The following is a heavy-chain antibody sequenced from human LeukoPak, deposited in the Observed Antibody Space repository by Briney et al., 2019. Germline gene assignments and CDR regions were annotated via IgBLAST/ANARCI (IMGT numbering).Heavy chain of an antibody. Sequence: GGSLRLSCAASGFTVSSNYMSWVRQAPGKGLEWVSVIYSGGSTYYADSVKGRFTISRDNSKNTLYLQMNRLRAEDTAVYYCARFPIGSSSWNYWGQGTLVTVSS. CDR2: IYSGGST. J-gene: IGHJ4*02. CDR3: ARFPIGSSSWNY. V-gene: IGHV3-66*01. D-gene: IGHD6-13*01. CDR1: GFTVSSNY.